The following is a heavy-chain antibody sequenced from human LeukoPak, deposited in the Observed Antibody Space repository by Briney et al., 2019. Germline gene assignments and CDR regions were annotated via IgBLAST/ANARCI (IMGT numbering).Heavy chain of an antibody. Sequence: GRSLSLSCAASGFSFSSHTMHWVRQAPGKGLEWVAVISYDGSNKYYVDSVKGRFTISRDNSKNTLYLKMNSQRTEDTAVYYCARREGGTTLDYWGQGTLVTVSS. V-gene: IGHV3-30*04. D-gene: IGHD1-26*01. J-gene: IGHJ4*02. CDR1: GFSFSSHT. CDR3: ARREGGTTLDY. CDR2: ISYDGSNK.